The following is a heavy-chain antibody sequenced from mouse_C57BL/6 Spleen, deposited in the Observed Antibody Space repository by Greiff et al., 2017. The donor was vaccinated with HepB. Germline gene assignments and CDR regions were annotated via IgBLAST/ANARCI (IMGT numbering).Heavy chain of an antibody. Sequence: QVQLQQSGPELVKPGASVKISCKASGYSFTSYYIHWVKQRPGQGLEWIGWIYPGSGNTKYNEKFKGKATLTADTSSSTAYMQLSSLTSEDSAVYYCARGGYSSTPAWFAYWGQGTLVTVSA. CDR3: ARGGYSSTPAWFAY. CDR1: GYSFTSYY. J-gene: IGHJ3*01. D-gene: IGHD1-1*01. CDR2: IYPGSGNT. V-gene: IGHV1-66*01.